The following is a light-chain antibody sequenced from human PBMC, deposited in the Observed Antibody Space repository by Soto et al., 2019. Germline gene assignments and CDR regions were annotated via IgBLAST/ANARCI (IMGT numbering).Light chain of an antibody. CDR1: QSVSNN. Sequence: EIVMTQSPATLSVSPGETATLSCRASQSVSNNVAWYQQKPGQAPRLLILGASTRATGIPARFSGSGSGTEFTLSISSLQSEDFAVYYCQQYNSYSEAFGQGTKVDI. CDR3: QQYNSYSEA. CDR2: GAS. J-gene: IGKJ1*01. V-gene: IGKV3-15*01.